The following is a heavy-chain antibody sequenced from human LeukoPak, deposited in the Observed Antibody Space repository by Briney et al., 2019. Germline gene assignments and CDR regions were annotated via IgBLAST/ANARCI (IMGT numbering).Heavy chain of an antibody. CDR2: IKSKTDGGTT. Sequence: GGSLRLSCAASGFTFSNAWMSWVRQAPGKGLEWVGRIKSKTDGGTTDYAAPVKGRFTISRDDSKNTLYLQMNSLKTEDTAVYYCTTDPSSGYLALDYWGQGTLVTVSS. V-gene: IGHV3-15*01. CDR1: GFTFSNAW. D-gene: IGHD3-22*01. J-gene: IGHJ4*02. CDR3: TTDPSSGYLALDY.